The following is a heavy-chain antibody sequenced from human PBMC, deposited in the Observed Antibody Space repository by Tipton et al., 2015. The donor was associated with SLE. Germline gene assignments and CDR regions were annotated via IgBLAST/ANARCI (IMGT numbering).Heavy chain of an antibody. Sequence: QLVQSGAEVKESGSSVKVSCKASGGTFANYYIHWVRQAPGQGLEWMGIINPSGDSTKYAQSFQGRVTITSDTSASTAYMELSSLTSEDTAVYFCARDLRWYPGDYWGQGTLVTVSS. CDR1: GGTFANYY. V-gene: IGHV1-46*01. D-gene: IGHD2-15*01. J-gene: IGHJ4*02. CDR3: ARDLRWYPGDY. CDR2: INPSGDST.